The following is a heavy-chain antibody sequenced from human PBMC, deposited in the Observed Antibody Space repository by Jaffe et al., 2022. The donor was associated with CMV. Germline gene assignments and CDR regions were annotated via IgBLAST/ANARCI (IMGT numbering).Heavy chain of an antibody. V-gene: IGHV3-30*18. CDR2: TSYDGGSK. Sequence: QVQLVESGGGVVQPGRSLRLSCTASGFTFSTYGMHWVRQTPDKGLEWVAVTSYDGGSKYYADSVRGRFTISRDNSKSTLYLQLDSLRVEDTAIYYCAKSSIAVAGSKFESWGLGTLVTVSS. D-gene: IGHD6-19*01. J-gene: IGHJ4*02. CDR1: GFTFSTYG. CDR3: AKSSIAVAGSKFES.